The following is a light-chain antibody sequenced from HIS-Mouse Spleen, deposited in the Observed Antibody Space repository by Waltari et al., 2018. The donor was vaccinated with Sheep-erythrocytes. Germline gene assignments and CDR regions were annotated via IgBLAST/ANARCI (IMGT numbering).Light chain of an antibody. J-gene: IGLJ2*01. V-gene: IGLV3-1*01. Sequence: SYELTQPPSVSVSPGQTASITCPGDKLGDKYACWYQQKPGQSPVLVIYQDSKRPSGIPDRFSGSNSGNTATLTLSGTQAMDEADYYCQAWDSSTAVFGGGTKLTVL. CDR2: QDS. CDR3: QAWDSSTAV. CDR1: KLGDKY.